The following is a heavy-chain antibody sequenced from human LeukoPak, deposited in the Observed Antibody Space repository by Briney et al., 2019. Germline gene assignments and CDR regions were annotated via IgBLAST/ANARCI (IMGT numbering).Heavy chain of an antibody. CDR2: INPNSGGT. CDR3: GREIESANWNDVHFDY. Sequence: ASVKVSCKASGYTFTGYYMHWVRQAPGQGLEWMGWINPNSGGTNYAQKFQGRVTMTRDTSISTAYMELSRLRSDDTAVYYCGREIESANWNDVHFDYWGQGTLVTVSS. CDR1: GYTFTGYY. D-gene: IGHD1-1*01. V-gene: IGHV1-2*02. J-gene: IGHJ4*02.